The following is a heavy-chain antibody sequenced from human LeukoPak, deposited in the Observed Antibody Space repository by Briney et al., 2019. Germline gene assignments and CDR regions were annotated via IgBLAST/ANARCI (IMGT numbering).Heavy chain of an antibody. Sequence: PGGSLRLSCATSGFSFSSYAMNWVRQAPGKGLEWVSGISGSGDSTNYADSVKGRFTISRDNSQNTLYLQMKSLRVEDTAVYYCAKESVVVTGLVNYFDYWGQGTLVTVSS. D-gene: IGHD2-2*01. V-gene: IGHV3-23*01. CDR1: GFSFSSYA. CDR3: AKESVVVTGLVNYFDY. J-gene: IGHJ4*02. CDR2: ISGSGDST.